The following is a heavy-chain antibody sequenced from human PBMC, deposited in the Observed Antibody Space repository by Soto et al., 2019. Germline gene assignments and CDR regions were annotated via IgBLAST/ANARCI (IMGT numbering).Heavy chain of an antibody. CDR2: ISAAGDP. Sequence: EVQLVESGGGLVQPGGSLRLSCEASGFTFRNYDMHWVRQGTGKGLEWVSEISAAGDPDYADSVEGRFTISRENAQNSFFLQMNSLRVGDTAVYYCARTDRDFYGLDVWGQGTTVIVSS. CDR3: ARTDRDFYGLDV. CDR1: GFTFRNYD. V-gene: IGHV3-13*05. J-gene: IGHJ6*02.